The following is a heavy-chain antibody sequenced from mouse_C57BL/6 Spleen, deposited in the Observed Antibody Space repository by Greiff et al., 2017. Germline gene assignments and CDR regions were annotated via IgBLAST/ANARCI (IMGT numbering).Heavy chain of an antibody. Sequence: QVTLKVSGPGILQPSQTLSLTCSFSGFSLSTFGMGVGWIRQPSGKGLEWLAHIWWDDDKYYNPALKSRRTISKDTSKNQVFLKIANVDTADTATYYCARRENYYGSSRYAMDYWGQGTSVTVSS. CDR3: ARRENYYGSSRYAMDY. CDR2: IWWDDDK. J-gene: IGHJ4*01. V-gene: IGHV8-8*01. CDR1: GFSLSTFGMG. D-gene: IGHD1-1*01.